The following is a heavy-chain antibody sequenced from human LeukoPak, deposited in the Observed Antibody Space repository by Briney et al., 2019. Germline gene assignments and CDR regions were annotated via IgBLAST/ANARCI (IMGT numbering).Heavy chain of an antibody. D-gene: IGHD2-15*01. CDR3: ARNSCPSGSCYDNRGYFDY. Sequence: SETLSLTCTVSGGSISSDYWSWIRQPPGKRLEWIGYIYYSGSTNYNPSLKSRVTISVDTSKNQFSLKLSSVTAADTAVYYCARNSCPSGSCYDNRGYFDYWGQGTLVTVSS. J-gene: IGHJ4*02. CDR1: GGSISSDY. CDR2: IYYSGST. V-gene: IGHV4-59*08.